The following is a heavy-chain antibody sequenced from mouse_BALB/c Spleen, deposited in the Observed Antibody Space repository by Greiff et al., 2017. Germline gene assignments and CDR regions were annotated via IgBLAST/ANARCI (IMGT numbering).Heavy chain of an antibody. J-gene: IGHJ4*01. CDR3: ASLYDGYYHYYAMDY. CDR2: IWSGGST. D-gene: IGHD2-3*01. Sequence: QVQLQQSGPGLVQPSQSLSITCTVSGFSLTSYGVHWVRQSPGKGLEWLGVIWSGGSTDYNAAFISRLSISKDNSKSQVFFKMNSLQANDTAIYYCASLYDGYYHYYAMDYWGQGTSVTVSS. V-gene: IGHV2-2*02. CDR1: GFSLTSYG.